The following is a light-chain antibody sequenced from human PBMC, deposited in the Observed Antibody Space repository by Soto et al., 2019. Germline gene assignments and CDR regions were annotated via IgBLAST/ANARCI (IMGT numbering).Light chain of an antibody. Sequence: EIVLTQSPATLSVSPGERATLSCRASQSFSSSLACYQQKPGQAPRLLIYGASTRATGIPARFSGSGSGTEFTLTISSLQPDDFATYYCQQYNTYSTFGQGTRLEIK. CDR3: QQYNTYST. CDR2: GAS. V-gene: IGKV3-15*01. J-gene: IGKJ5*01. CDR1: QSFSSS.